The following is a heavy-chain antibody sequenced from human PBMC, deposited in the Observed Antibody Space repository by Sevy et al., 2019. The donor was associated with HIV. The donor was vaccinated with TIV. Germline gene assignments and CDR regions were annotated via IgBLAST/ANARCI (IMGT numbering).Heavy chain of an antibody. Sequence: GGSLRLSCAASGFTFSSYSMNWVRQAPGKGLEWVSSISSSGSYIYYADSVKGRFTISRDNAKNSLYLQMNSLRAEDTAVYYCARDSTVGGPLDYWGQGTLVTVSS. D-gene: IGHD4-17*01. CDR1: GFTFSSYS. CDR3: ARDSTVGGPLDY. CDR2: ISSSGSYI. V-gene: IGHV3-21*01. J-gene: IGHJ4*02.